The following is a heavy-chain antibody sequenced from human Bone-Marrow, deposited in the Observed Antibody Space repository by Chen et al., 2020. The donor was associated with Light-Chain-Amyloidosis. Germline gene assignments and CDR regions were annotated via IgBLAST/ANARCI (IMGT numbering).Heavy chain of an antibody. Sequence: EVELVESGGGLVQPGGSLRLSCAASGFSFDTYSMSWVRQAPGQGLEWVSNVDQDGNEKYYVGAVKGRFTISRDNADNSLHLQMSSLRADDTAVYFCARGPTLPQGDGHFDSWGQGVLVTVSS. D-gene: IGHD1-26*01. V-gene: IGHV3-7*01. CDR3: ARGPTLPQGDGHFDS. CDR1: GFSFDTYS. CDR2: VDQDGNEK. J-gene: IGHJ4*02.